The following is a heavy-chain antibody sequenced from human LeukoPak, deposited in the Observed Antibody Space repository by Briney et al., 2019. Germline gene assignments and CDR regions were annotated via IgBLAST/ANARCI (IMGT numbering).Heavy chain of an antibody. D-gene: IGHD6-13*01. J-gene: IGHJ4*02. V-gene: IGHV4-39*01. CDR3: ARHGGPAAGLDY. Sequence: SETLSLTCNVSGDSISSSPYYWGWIRQPPGKGLEWIASVYSSRTTYYTPSLKSRVTISIDTSKSQFSLRLSSVTAADTAVYYCARHGGPAAGLDYWGQGSLVTVSS. CDR1: GDSISSSPYY. CDR2: VYSSRTT.